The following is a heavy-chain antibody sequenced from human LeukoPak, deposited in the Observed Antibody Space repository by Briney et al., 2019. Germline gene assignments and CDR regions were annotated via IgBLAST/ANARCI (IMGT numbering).Heavy chain of an antibody. J-gene: IGHJ6*02. CDR1: RFTFSTYA. CDR3: ASSGGFSYYYYAMDV. V-gene: IGHV3-30-3*01. D-gene: IGHD3-10*01. CDR2: ISYDGNNK. Sequence: GGSLRLSCAASRFTFSTYAMHWVRQAPGKGLEWVAVISYDGNNKYYADSVKGRFTISRDNSKNTLYLQMNSLRAEDTAVYYCASSGGFSYYYYAMDVWGQGTTVTVSS.